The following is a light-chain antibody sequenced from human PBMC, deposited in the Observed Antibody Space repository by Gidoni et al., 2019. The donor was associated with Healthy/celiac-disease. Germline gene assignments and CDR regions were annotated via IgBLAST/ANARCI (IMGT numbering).Light chain of an antibody. Sequence: QSALTQPAPVSGSPGQSITISCTGTSSDVGGYNYVSWYQQHPGKAPKLMIYEVSNRPSGVPDRFSGSKSGNTASLTISGLQAEDEADYYCSSYTSSSTLLFGGGTKLTVL. J-gene: IGLJ2*01. CDR3: SSYTSSSTLL. V-gene: IGLV2-14*01. CDR1: SSDVGGYNY. CDR2: EVS.